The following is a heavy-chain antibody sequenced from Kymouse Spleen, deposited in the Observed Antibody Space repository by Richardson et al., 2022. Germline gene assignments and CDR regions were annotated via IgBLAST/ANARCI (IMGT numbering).Heavy chain of an antibody. CDR1: GFTFSNAW. CDR3: TTDRDYDILTGYPNYYYGMDV. D-gene: IGHD3-9*01. Sequence: EVQLVESGGGLVKPGGSLRLSCAASGFTFSNAWMSWVRQAPGKGLEWVGRIKSKTDGGTTDYAAPVKGRFTISRDDSKNTLYLQMNSLKTEDTAVYYCTTDRDYDILTGYPNYYYGMDVWGQGTTVTVSS. J-gene: IGHJ6*02. V-gene: IGHV3-15*01. CDR2: IKSKTDGGTT.